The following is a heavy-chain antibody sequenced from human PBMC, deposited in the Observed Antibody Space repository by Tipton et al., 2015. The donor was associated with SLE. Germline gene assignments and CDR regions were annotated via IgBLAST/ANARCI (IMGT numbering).Heavy chain of an antibody. CDR2: IYRGGSA. V-gene: IGHV4-30-2*01. CDR3: ARDRDMVLEPVPIPPAFDI. Sequence: TLSLTCIVSGDSINSGSYSWSWFRQPPGKGLEWIGYIYRGGSAFDNPSLKSRVTISVDTSNNQFSLKLLSVTAADTAHYYCARDRDMVLEPVPIPPAFDIWGQGTMVTVSS. CDR1: GDSINSGSYS. D-gene: IGHD2-2*02. J-gene: IGHJ3*02.